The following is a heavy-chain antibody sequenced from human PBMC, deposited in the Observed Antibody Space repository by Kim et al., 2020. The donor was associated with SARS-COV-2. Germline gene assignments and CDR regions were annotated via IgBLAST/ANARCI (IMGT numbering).Heavy chain of an antibody. CDR2: ISSGGRKE. CDR1: GFTFSNYA. D-gene: IGHD3-10*01. CDR3: AKDGVQGVKYYFDY. V-gene: IGHV3-23*01. J-gene: IGHJ4*02. Sequence: GGSLRLSCSAFGFTFSNYAMNWVRQAPGKGLEWVSAISSGGRKEIYADSVKGRFTISRDNSKNTLYLQMNSLRAEDTAVYFCAKDGVQGVKYYFDYWGQGTLVTVSS.